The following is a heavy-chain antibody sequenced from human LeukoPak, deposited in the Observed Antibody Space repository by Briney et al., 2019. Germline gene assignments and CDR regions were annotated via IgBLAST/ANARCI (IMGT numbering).Heavy chain of an antibody. Sequence: SETLSLTCTVSGGSISSSSYYWGWIRQPPGKGLEWIGSIYYSGSTYYNPSLKSRVTISVDTSKNQFSLKLSSVTAADTAVYYCARELISRYSSSWYYFDYWGQGTLVTVSS. V-gene: IGHV4-39*07. D-gene: IGHD6-13*01. J-gene: IGHJ4*02. CDR2: IYYSGST. CDR1: GGSISSSSYY. CDR3: ARELISRYSSSWYYFDY.